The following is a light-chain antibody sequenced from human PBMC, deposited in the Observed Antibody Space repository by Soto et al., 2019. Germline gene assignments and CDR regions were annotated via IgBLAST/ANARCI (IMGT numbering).Light chain of an antibody. Sequence: DIQMTQSPSTLSASVGARVTITCRASQSISSWLAWYQQKPGKAPKLLIYKASRLETGVPSRFSGSGSGTEFTLTISGLQPDDFATYDCQQYKDYVYTVGQGTKGEIK. J-gene: IGKJ2*01. CDR3: QQYKDYVYT. V-gene: IGKV1-5*03. CDR1: QSISSW. CDR2: KAS.